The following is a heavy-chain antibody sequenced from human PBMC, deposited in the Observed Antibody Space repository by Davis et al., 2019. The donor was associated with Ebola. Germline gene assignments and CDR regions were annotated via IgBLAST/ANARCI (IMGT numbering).Heavy chain of an antibody. CDR1: GYTFTSYG. CDR2: INPPNGNT. Sequence: AASVKVSCKASGYTFTSYGITWVRQAPGQGLEWMGWINPPNGNTNYAQNVQGRVIMTSDTATTTAYMEVGSLRSDDTAVYYCARAQFPTTNDHWGQGTLVTVSS. CDR3: ARAQFPTTNDH. J-gene: IGHJ4*02. D-gene: IGHD1-1*01. V-gene: IGHV1-18*04.